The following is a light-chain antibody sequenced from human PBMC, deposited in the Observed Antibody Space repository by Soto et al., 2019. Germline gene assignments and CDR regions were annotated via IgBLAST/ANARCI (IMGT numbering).Light chain of an antibody. Sequence: DIQMTQSPSTLSASVGDRVTITCRASQSISSWLAWYQQKAGRAPKLLIYKASSLESGVPSRFSGSGSGTEFTLTISSLQPDDFATYYCQQCNSFPWTFGQGTKV. CDR3: QQCNSFPWT. CDR1: QSISSW. CDR2: KAS. J-gene: IGKJ1*01. V-gene: IGKV1-5*03.